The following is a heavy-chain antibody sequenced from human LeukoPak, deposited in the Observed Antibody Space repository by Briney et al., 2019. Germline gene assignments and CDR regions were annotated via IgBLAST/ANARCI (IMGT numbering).Heavy chain of an antibody. CDR1: GYSISSGYY. Sequence: SETLSLTCTVSGYSISSGYYWGWIRQPPGKGLEWIGSTYHSGSTYYNPSLKSRVTISVDTSKNQFSLKLSSVTAADTAVYYCARKTIFGVVIAPSFDYWGQGTLVTVSS. D-gene: IGHD3-3*01. CDR2: TYHSGST. J-gene: IGHJ4*02. CDR3: ARKTIFGVVIAPSFDY. V-gene: IGHV4-38-2*02.